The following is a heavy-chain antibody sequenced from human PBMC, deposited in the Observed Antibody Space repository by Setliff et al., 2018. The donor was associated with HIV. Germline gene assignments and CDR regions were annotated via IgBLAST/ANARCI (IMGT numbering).Heavy chain of an antibody. CDR1: GGSFSAYY. CDR3: ARVSKTYWYSIPRDYYHHMDV. CDR2: INHSGGT. J-gene: IGHJ6*03. D-gene: IGHD2-8*02. V-gene: IGHV4-34*01. Sequence: SETLSLTCAVYGGSFSAYYWSWIRQTPGKGLEWIGEINHSGGTNYNPSLKSRVTISIDTSKNQFSLKLSSVSAADTAVYYCARVSKTYWYSIPRDYYHHMDVWGTGTTVTVSS.